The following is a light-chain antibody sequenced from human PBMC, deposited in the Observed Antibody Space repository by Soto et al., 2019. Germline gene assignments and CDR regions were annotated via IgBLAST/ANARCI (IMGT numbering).Light chain of an antibody. Sequence: YELTQPPSMSVSPGQTARITCSGDALPKQYAYWYQQKPGQAPVLVIYKDSERPSGIPERFSGSSSGTTVTLTISGVQAEDEADYYCQSADSSGTCVVFGGGTKLTVL. CDR3: QSADSSGTCVV. CDR2: KDS. V-gene: IGLV3-25*03. CDR1: ALPKQY. J-gene: IGLJ2*01.